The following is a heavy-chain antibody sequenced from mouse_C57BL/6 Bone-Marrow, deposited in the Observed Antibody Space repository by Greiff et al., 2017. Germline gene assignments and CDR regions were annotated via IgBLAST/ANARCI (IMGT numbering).Heavy chain of an antibody. D-gene: IGHD2-3*01. CDR1: GYTFTDYE. J-gene: IGHJ2*01. CDR2: IDPETGGT. Sequence: VQLVESGAELVRPGASVTLSCKASGYTFTDYEMHWVKQTPVHGLEWIGAIDPETGGTAYNQKFKGKAILTADKSSSTDYMELRSLTSEDSAVYYCTRLIYDGYWYYFDYWGQGTTLTVSS. V-gene: IGHV1-15*01. CDR3: TRLIYDGYWYYFDY.